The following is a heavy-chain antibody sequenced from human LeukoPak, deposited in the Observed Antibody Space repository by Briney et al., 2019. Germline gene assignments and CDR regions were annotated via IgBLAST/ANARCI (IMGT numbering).Heavy chain of an antibody. V-gene: IGHV4-61*02. Sequence: SQTLSLTCTVSGGSITKGNYYWNWIRQPAGKGLERIGRIFTSGSTNYNPSLKSRVTISLDTSKNQFSLRLSSVTAADTAVYYCATDNYYYYGLDVWGQGTTVTISS. CDR3: ATDNYYYYGLDV. J-gene: IGHJ6*02. CDR2: IFTSGST. CDR1: GGSITKGNYY.